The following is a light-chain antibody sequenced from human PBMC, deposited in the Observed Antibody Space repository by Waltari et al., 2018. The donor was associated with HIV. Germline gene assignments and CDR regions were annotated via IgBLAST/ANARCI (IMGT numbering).Light chain of an antibody. Sequence: EIQMTQSPATLSVSPGDRATLSCRASQNVNKHLAWYQQKLGQPPRLLIYDISTRAPGIPARFSASGSGTEFTLTISSLQSEDFGVYYCQQYTYWPLTFGGGTKVEIQ. CDR2: DIS. V-gene: IGKV3-15*01. CDR3: QQYTYWPLT. CDR1: QNVNKH. J-gene: IGKJ4*01.